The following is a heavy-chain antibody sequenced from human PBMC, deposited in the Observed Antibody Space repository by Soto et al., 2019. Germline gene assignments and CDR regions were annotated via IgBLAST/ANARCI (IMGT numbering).Heavy chain of an antibody. CDR2: IFSSGST. D-gene: IGHD5-12*01. CDR1: GGSINTFY. J-gene: IGHJ4*02. CDR3: AREGSYSAYNFAHGIQLWSFDF. V-gene: IGHV4-4*07. Sequence: NPSETLSLTCTVSGGSINTFYWSWVRQPAGKGLEWIGRIFSSGSTSFNPSRESRVAMSVDTSKNHFSLNLSSVTAADMAVYYCAREGSYSAYNFAHGIQLWSFDFWGQGALVTVSS.